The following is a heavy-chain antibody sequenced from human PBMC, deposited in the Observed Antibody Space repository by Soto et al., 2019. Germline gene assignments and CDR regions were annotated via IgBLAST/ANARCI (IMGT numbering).Heavy chain of an antibody. J-gene: IGHJ5*02. CDR2: INAGNGNT. V-gene: IGHV1-3*01. Sequence: ASVKVSCKASGYTFTSYAMHWVRQAPGQRLEWMGWINAGNGNTKYSQKFQGRVTITRDTSASTAYMELSSLRSEDTAVYYCARADLGYCSSTSCYNWFDPWGQGTLVTV. D-gene: IGHD2-2*01. CDR3: ARADLGYCSSTSCYNWFDP. CDR1: GYTFTSYA.